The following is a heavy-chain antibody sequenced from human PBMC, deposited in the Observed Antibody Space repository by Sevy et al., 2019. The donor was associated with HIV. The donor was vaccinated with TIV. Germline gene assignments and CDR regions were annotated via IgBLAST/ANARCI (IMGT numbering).Heavy chain of an antibody. Sequence: GGSLRLSCAASGFTFSSYWMHWVRQAPGKGLVWVSRVNSDGSSTSYADSVKGRFTISRDNAKNTLYLQMNSLRAEDTAVYYCARGAADGTFDHWGQGTLVTVSS. V-gene: IGHV3-74*01. CDR3: ARGAADGTFDH. CDR1: GFTFSSYW. D-gene: IGHD6-13*01. J-gene: IGHJ4*02. CDR2: VNSDGSST.